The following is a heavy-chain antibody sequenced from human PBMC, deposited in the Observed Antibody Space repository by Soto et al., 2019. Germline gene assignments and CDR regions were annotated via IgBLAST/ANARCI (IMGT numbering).Heavy chain of an antibody. D-gene: IGHD3-22*01. V-gene: IGHV3-23*01. CDR3: ANMYYYDSSGY. Sequence: EVQLLESGGGLVQPGGSLRLSCAASGFTFSSYAMSWVRQAPGKGLEWVSAISGSGGSTYYADSVKGRFTISRDNSKNTLYLQMNSLRAEDTTVYYCANMYYYDSSGYWGQGTLVTVSS. CDR1: GFTFSSYA. J-gene: IGHJ4*02. CDR2: ISGSGGST.